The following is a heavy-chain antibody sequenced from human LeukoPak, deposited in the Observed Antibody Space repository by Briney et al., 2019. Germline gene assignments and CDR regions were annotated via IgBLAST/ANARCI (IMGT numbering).Heavy chain of an antibody. CDR2: IYYSGST. CDR3: ARLYSSSLGRVFDY. Sequence: PSETLSLTCTVSVGSISSYYWSWIRQPPGKGLEWIGYIYYSGSTNYNPSLKSRATISMDTSKNQFPLKLSSVTAADTAVYYCARLYSSSLGRVFDYWGQGTLVTVSS. CDR1: VGSISSYY. J-gene: IGHJ4*02. D-gene: IGHD6-13*01. V-gene: IGHV4-59*01.